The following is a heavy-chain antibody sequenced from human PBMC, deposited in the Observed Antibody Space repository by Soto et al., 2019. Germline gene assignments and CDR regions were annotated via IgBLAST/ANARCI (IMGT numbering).Heavy chain of an antibody. Sequence: EVQLLESGGDLVQPGGSLRLSCAASGFTFSNYAMTWVRQAPGKGLEWVSTISGSTSTTIYYADSVKGRFTFSKDYYKNTLYMQMNSLRVDDTAVYYCATDLSCGRPRDAFDIWCQGTMVTVSS. D-gene: IGHD2-21*01. CDR3: ATDLSCGRPRDAFDI. CDR1: GFTFSNYA. V-gene: IGHV3-23*01. J-gene: IGHJ3*02. CDR2: ISGSTSTTI.